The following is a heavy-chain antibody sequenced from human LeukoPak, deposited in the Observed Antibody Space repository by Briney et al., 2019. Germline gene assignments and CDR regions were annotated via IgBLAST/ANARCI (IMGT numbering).Heavy chain of an antibody. J-gene: IGHJ4*02. Sequence: PSETLSLTCTVSGGSISSYYWNWIRQPPGKGLEWIGYIYYSGSTNYNPSLKSRVTISVDTSKNQFSLKLSSVTAADTAVYYCARRTHRDDYSYFDYWGQGTLVTVSS. CDR2: IYYSGST. V-gene: IGHV4-59*01. CDR3: ARRTHRDDYSYFDY. CDR1: GGSISSYY. D-gene: IGHD5-24*01.